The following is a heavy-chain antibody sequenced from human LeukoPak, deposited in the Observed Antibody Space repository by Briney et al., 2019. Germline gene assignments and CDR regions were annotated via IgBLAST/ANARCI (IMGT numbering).Heavy chain of an antibody. Sequence: GGSLRLSCAASGFTFSSYAMSWVRQAPGKGLEWVSVIYSGGSTYYADSVKGRFTISRDNSKNTLYLQMNSLRAEDTAVYYCARVRTVTTPGAFDIWGQGTMVTVSS. V-gene: IGHV3-66*01. CDR3: ARVRTVTTPGAFDI. J-gene: IGHJ3*02. CDR1: GFTFSSYA. D-gene: IGHD4-17*01. CDR2: IYSGGST.